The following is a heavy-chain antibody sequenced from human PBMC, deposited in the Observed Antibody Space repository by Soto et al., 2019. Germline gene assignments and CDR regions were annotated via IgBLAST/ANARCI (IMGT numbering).Heavy chain of an antibody. Sequence: QITLKESGPTLVKPTQTLTLTCTFSGFSLSTSGVGVGWIRQPPGKALEWLALIYWDDDKRYSPSLKSRLTIPKHTSNNQHVLPTTTMHPLDKATYYCARLTIAARLGALDIWGQGTMVTVSS. D-gene: IGHD6-6*01. V-gene: IGHV2-5*02. CDR1: GFSLSTSGVG. J-gene: IGHJ3*02. CDR3: ARLTIAARLGALDI. CDR2: IYWDDDK.